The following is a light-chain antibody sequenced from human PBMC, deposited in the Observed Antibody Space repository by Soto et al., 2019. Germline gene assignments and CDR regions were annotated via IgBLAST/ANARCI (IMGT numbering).Light chain of an antibody. CDR3: STWDDSLSGPV. CDR2: GNS. Sequence: QSVLTQPPSVSGAPGQRVTISCTGSSSNIGAGYDVHWYQQLPGTAPKLLIYGNSNRPSGVPDRFSGSKFGTSASLAISGLRSEDEADYYCSTWDDSLSGPVFGGGTKLTVL. J-gene: IGLJ3*02. V-gene: IGLV1-40*01. CDR1: SSNIGAGYD.